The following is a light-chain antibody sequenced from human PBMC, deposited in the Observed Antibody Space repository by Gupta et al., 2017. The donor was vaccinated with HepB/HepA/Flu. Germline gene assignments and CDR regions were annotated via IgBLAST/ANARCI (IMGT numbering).Light chain of an antibody. CDR3: QSFDDSLRGTV. J-gene: IGLJ1*01. CDR2: RYS. Sequence: QPFLTQPPSVSGAPGQRGLISRTGSSSNIGAGRHVHWYQQFPGTAHKVVIYRYSNRPSGVPDRFSGSRSGASASLTITGLQAEDEADYYCQSFDDSLRGTVFGSGTKVTVL. V-gene: IGLV1-40*03. CDR1: SSNIGAGRH.